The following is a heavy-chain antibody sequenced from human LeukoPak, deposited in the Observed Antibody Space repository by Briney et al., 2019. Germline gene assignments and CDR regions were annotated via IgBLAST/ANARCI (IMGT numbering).Heavy chain of an antibody. V-gene: IGHV4-4*07. CDR2: IYKSGST. CDR3: ARGGANCGGDCYPFGGDMDV. Sequence: SETLSLTCTVSVGSISSYYWSWIRQPAGKGLEWIGRIYKSGSTNYNPSLKSRVTMSVDTSKNQFSLKLSSVTAADTAVYYCARGGANCGGDCYPFGGDMDVWGKGTTVTVSS. J-gene: IGHJ6*03. CDR1: VGSISSYY. D-gene: IGHD2-21*01.